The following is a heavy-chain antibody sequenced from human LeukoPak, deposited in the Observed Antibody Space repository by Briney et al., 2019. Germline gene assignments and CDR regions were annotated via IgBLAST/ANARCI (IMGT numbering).Heavy chain of an antibody. CDR1: GGSISSSNW. V-gene: IGHV4-4*02. Sequence: SETLSLTCAVSGGSISSSNWWSWVRQPPGKGLEWIGEIYHSGSTNYNPSLKSRVTISVDKSKNQFSLKLSSVTAAGTAVYYCARLSPGYSLWVDYWGQGTLVTVSS. CDR3: ARLSPGYSLWVDY. J-gene: IGHJ4*02. D-gene: IGHD5-18*01. CDR2: IYHSGST.